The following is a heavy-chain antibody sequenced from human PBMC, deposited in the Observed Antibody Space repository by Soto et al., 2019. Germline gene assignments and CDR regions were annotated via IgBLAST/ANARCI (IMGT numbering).Heavy chain of an antibody. V-gene: IGHV3-15*07. CDR2: IKSKTDGGTI. CDR3: TTGIRRSGPLRGGY. J-gene: IGHJ4*02. Sequence: PGGSLRLSCAASGFTFSNSWMNWVRQAPGKGLEWVGRIKSKTDGGTIDYAAPVKGRFTISRDDSENTLFLQMNSLKGEDTAVYYCTTGIRRSGPLRGGYWGQGTLVTVSS. CDR1: GFTFSNSW. D-gene: IGHD6-19*01.